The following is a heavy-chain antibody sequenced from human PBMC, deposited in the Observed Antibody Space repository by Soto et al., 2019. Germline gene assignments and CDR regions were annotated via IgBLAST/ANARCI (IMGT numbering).Heavy chain of an antibody. Sequence: APVKVSCKASGYTFTTHFILCVRQAPGQGLDWMGIIDPSAGSTTYAQNFRGRATMTRDTSTSTIYMELRSLRSDDTAVYYCARSPVGTGTGLCLFDYWGQGTQVAASS. CDR3: ARSPVGTGTGLCLFDY. D-gene: IGHD1-1*01. CDR1: GYTFTTHF. J-gene: IGHJ4*02. V-gene: IGHV1-46*01. CDR2: IDPSAGST.